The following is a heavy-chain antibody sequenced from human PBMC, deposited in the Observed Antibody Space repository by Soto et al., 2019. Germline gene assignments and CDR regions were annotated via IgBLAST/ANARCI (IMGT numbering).Heavy chain of an antibody. J-gene: IGHJ6*02. CDR1: GGTFSSYA. CDR3: ARAGGGYCISTSCQYYYYYGMDV. V-gene: IGHV1-69*13. CDR2: IIPIFGTA. D-gene: IGHD2-2*01. Sequence: SVKVSCKASGGTFSSYAISWVRQAPGQGLEWMGGIIPIFGTANYAQKFQGRVTITADESTSTAYMELSSLRSEDTAVYYCARAGGGYCISTSCQYYYYYGMDVWG.